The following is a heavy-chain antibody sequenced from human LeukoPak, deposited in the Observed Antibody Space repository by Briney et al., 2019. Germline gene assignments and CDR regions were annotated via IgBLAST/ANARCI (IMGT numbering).Heavy chain of an antibody. CDR2: ISYDGSNK. V-gene: IGHV3-30*18. D-gene: IGHD3-16*01. CDR1: GFTFSSYG. Sequence: GGSLRLSCAASGFTFSSYGMHWVRQAPGKGLEWVAVISYDGSNKYYADSVKGRFTISRDNSKNTLYLQMNSLRAEDTAVYYCAKDAQRGASYFDYWGQGTLVTVSS. CDR3: AKDAQRGASYFDY. J-gene: IGHJ4*02.